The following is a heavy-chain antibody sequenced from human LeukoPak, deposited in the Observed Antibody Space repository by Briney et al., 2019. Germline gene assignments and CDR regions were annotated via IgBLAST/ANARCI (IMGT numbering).Heavy chain of an antibody. CDR1: GFTFSSYW. CDR3: ARDLGYGGNFYYFDY. Sequence: GGSLRLSCAASGFTFSSYWMSWVRQAPGKGLEWVANIKQDGSEKYYVDSVKGRFTISRDNAKNSLYLQMNSLRAEDTAVYYCARDLGYGGNFYYFDYWGQGTLVTVSS. CDR2: IKQDGSEK. J-gene: IGHJ4*02. V-gene: IGHV3-7*01. D-gene: IGHD4-23*01.